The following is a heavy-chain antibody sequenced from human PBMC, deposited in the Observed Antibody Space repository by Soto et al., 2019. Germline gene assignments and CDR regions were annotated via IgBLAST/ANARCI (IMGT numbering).Heavy chain of an antibody. D-gene: IGHD6-19*01. J-gene: IGHJ4*02. CDR1: GFTFSTYS. Sequence: EVQLVDSGGGLVKAGGSLRLSCAASGFTFSTYSMNWVRQAPGKGLEWVSSISSGRPDIFYADSVRGRFTISRDDAKKSLFLQMNSLRADDTAVYYCARDHLGIAAGDFDLWGQGTLVTVSS. CDR3: ARDHLGIAAGDFDL. CDR2: ISSGRPDI. V-gene: IGHV3-21*01.